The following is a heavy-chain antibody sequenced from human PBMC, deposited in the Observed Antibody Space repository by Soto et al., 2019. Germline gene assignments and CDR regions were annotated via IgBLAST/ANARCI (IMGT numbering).Heavy chain of an antibody. J-gene: IGHJ5*02. CDR1: GYTLTELS. CDR2: FDPEDGET. D-gene: IGHD6-13*01. V-gene: IGHV1-24*01. CDR3: ATVRPFWQQLVRGNRFDP. Sequence: ASVKVSCKVSGYTLTELSMHWLRQAPGKGLEWMGGFDPEDGETIYAQKFQGIVTMTEDTSTDTAYMELSSLRSEDTAVYYCATVRPFWQQLVRGNRFDPWGQGTLVTVSS.